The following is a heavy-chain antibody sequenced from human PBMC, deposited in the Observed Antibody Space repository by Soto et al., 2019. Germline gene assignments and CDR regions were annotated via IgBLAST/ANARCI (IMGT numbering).Heavy chain of an antibody. D-gene: IGHD4-17*01. Sequence: QVALRESGPVLVKPTETLTLSCTVSGFSLNNARMGVAWIRQPPGKPLEWLAHIFSNDAKSYNSSLKTRLTIVSHTSKVVVVLSKTTIDPVDTATYYCAKIRTFYGDNSGFDSWGPGTLVTVSS. CDR3: AKIRTFYGDNSGFDS. CDR1: GFSLNNARMG. V-gene: IGHV2-26*01. CDR2: IFSNDAK. J-gene: IGHJ5*01.